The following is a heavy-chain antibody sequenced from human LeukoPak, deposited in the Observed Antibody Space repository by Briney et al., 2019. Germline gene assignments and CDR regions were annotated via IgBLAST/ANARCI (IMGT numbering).Heavy chain of an antibody. CDR2: IIPIFGTA. J-gene: IGHJ4*02. CDR1: EGTFSSYA. D-gene: IGHD3-9*01. V-gene: IGHV1-69*06. CDR3: ARAHHQTLRYFDVVMGY. Sequence: SVKVSCKASEGTFSSYAISWVRQAPGQGLEWMGGIIPIFGTANYAQKFQGRVTITADKSTSTAYMELSSLRSEDTAVYYCARAHHQTLRYFDVVMGYWGQGTLVTVSS.